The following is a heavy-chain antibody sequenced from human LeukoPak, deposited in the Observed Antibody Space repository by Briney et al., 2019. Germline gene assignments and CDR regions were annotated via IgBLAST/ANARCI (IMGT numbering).Heavy chain of an antibody. D-gene: IGHD2-2*01. CDR1: GGSFSGYY. V-gene: IGHV4-34*01. CDR2: INHSGST. J-gene: IGHJ4*02. Sequence: SETLSLTCAVYGGSFSGYYWSWIRQPPGKGLEWIGEINHSGSTNYNPSLKSRVTISVDTSKNQFSLKLSSVTAADTAEYYCARQYCSSTSCLFDYWGQGTLVTVSS. CDR3: ARQYCSSTSCLFDY.